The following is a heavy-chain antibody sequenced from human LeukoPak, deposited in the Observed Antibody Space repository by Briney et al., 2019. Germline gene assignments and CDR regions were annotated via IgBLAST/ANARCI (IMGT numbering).Heavy chain of an antibody. V-gene: IGHV1-18*01. CDR2: ISAYNGNT. D-gene: IGHD6-13*01. CDR1: GGTFSSYA. CDR3: ARHFPPGIAAAGLSH. Sequence: VASVKVSCKASGGTFSSYAISWVRQAPGQGLEWMGWISAYNGNTNYAQKLQGRVTMTTDTSTSTAYMELRSLRSDDTAVYYCARHFPPGIAAAGLSHWGQGTLVTVSS. J-gene: IGHJ4*02.